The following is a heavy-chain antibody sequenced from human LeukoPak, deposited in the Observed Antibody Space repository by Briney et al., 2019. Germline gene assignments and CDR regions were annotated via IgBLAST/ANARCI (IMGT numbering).Heavy chain of an antibody. V-gene: IGHV4-38-2*01. CDR2: IYHSGST. CDR3: ANSWYKEVSSGVPTADAFDP. Sequence: SETLSLTCAVSGGSISSGAYWGWVRQPPGKGLEWRGTIYHSGSTYYNPSLNSRVTISIDTSKNQFSLKLTSVTAADTAVYYCANSWYKEVSSGVPTADAFDPWGQGKLGTVSS. J-gene: IGHJ3*01. D-gene: IGHD3-22*01. CDR1: GGSISSGAY.